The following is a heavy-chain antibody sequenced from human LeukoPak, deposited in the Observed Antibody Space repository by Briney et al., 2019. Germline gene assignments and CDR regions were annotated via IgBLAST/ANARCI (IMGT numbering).Heavy chain of an antibody. CDR3: AKDRSSWYYPFDH. CDR1: GFTFSSYA. CDR2: ISGGGYNT. V-gene: IGHV3-23*01. J-gene: IGHJ5*02. Sequence: GGSLGLSCAASGFTFSSYALSWVRQAPGKGLEWVSAISGGGYNTYYADSVKGRFTISRDNSKNTLYLQMNGLRAEDTALYYCAKDRSSWYYPFDHWGQGTLVTVSS. D-gene: IGHD6-13*01.